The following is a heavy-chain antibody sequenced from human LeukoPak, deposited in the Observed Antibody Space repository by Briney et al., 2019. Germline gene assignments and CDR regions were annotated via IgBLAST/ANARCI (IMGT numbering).Heavy chain of an antibody. J-gene: IGHJ5*02. Sequence: GGFLRLSCAASGFTVSSNYMSWVRQAPGKGLEWVSVIYSGGSTYYADSVKGRFTISRDNSKNTLYLQMNSLRAEDTAVYYCARVDSRWFDPWGQGTLVTVSS. CDR3: ARVDSRWFDP. V-gene: IGHV3-53*01. CDR2: IYSGGST. CDR1: GFTVSSNY.